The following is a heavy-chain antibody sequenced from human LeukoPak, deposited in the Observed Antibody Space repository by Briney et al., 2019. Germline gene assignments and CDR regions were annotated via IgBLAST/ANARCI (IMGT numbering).Heavy chain of an antibody. CDR2: INHSGST. J-gene: IGHJ5*02. Sequence: SETLSLTCAVYGGSFSGYYWSWIRQPPGKGLEWIGEINHSGSTNYNPSLKSRVTISVDTSKNQFSLKLSSVTAADTAVYYCARGRRDNWFDPWGQGALVTVSS. V-gene: IGHV4-34*01. CDR1: GGSFSGYY. CDR3: ARGRRDNWFDP.